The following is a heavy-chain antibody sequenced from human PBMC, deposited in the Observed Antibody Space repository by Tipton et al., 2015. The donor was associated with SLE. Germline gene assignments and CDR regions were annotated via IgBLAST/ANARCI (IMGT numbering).Heavy chain of an antibody. CDR3: ARGGGYSSCSSGNERMVCDP. CDR2: ISSSGSTI. J-gene: IGHJ5*02. CDR1: GFTFSSYK. Sequence: SLRLSCAASGFTFSSYKMNWVRRAPGPQLPRVSYISSSGSTIYNADSMKGRFTISRDNAKNSLYLQMNSLRAEDTAVYYCARGGGYSSCSSGNERMVCDPWG. V-gene: IGHV3-48*03. D-gene: IGHD6-13*01.